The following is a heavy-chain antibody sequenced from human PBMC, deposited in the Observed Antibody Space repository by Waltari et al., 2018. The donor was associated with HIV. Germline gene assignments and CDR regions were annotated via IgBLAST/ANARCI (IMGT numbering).Heavy chain of an antibody. CDR2: ISGSGGST. Sequence: EVQLLESGGGLVQPGGSLRLSCAASGFPFSSYAMSWVRQAPGKGLEWVSAISGSGGSTHYADSVKGRFTISRDNSKSTLYLQMNSLRAEDTAVYYCAGFLEWSTPLDYFDYWGQGTLVTVSS. CDR3: AGFLEWSTPLDYFDY. D-gene: IGHD3-3*01. CDR1: GFPFSSYA. J-gene: IGHJ4*02. V-gene: IGHV3-23*01.